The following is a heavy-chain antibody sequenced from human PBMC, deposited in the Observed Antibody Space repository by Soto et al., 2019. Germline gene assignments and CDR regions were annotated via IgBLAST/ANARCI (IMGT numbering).Heavy chain of an antibody. D-gene: IGHD6-25*01. Sequence: PSETLSLTCGVYRGSFSGFYWSWVRQTPGGGLKWIGEINHSGTTNYNPSFQNRVTISVDKSTNNFSLKMTSVTAADAAVYYCARGRGYVYGSNFYGLDVWGQGTTVTVSS. V-gene: IGHV4-34*01. J-gene: IGHJ6*02. CDR2: INHSGTT. CDR3: ARGRGYVYGSNFYGLDV. CDR1: RGSFSGFY.